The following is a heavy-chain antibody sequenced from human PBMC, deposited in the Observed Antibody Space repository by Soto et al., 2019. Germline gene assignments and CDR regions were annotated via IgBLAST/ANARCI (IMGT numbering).Heavy chain of an antibody. Sequence: SETLSLTCTFSDESISSHYWSWIRQPAGKGLEWIGRIYPSGSTKYNPSVKSRVTMSVDTSKKQVSLKLGSVTAADTAVYYCARVRLASAGPADHWGQGTLVTVSS. CDR1: DESISSHY. CDR3: ARVRLASAGPADH. J-gene: IGHJ4*02. CDR2: IYPSGST. V-gene: IGHV4-4*07. D-gene: IGHD6-13*01.